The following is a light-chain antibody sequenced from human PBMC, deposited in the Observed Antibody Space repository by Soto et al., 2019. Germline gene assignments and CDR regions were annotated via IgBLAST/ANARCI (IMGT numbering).Light chain of an antibody. V-gene: IGLV1-36*01. CDR1: RSNIGNNA. J-gene: IGLJ3*02. CDR2: YDD. CDR3: AAWDDRLNGPV. Sequence: QSVVTQPPSVSEAPRQRVTISCSGSRSNIGNNAVNWYQQVPGKAPKLLIYYDDLLPSGVSDRFSGSKSGTSASLAINGLQSEDEADYYCAAWDDRLNGPVFGGGTKVTVL.